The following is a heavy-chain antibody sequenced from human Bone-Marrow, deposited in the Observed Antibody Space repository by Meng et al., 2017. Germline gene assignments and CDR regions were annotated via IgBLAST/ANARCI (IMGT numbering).Heavy chain of an antibody. J-gene: IGHJ5*02. CDR2: INHSGST. CDR1: GGSFSGYY. V-gene: IGHV4-34*01. D-gene: IGHD6-13*01. CDR3: ARMIGIAASKYNWFDP. Sequence: SETLSLTCAVYGGSFSGYYWSWIRQPPGKGLEWIGEINHSGSTNYNPSLKSRVTISVDTSKNQFSLKLSSVTAADTAMYYCARMIGIAASKYNWFDPWGQGTRVTCSS.